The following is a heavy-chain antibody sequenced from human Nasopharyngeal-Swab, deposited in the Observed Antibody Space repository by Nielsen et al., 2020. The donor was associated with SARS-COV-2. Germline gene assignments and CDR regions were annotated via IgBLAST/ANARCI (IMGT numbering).Heavy chain of an antibody. J-gene: IGHJ6*02. D-gene: IGHD6-6*01. V-gene: IGHV3-66*01. Sequence: GESLKISCAASGFTVSSNYMSWVRQAPGKGLEWVSVIYSGGSTYYAAPVKGRFTISRDNSKNTLYLQMNSLRAEDTAVYYCARSGSSSVVYVMDVWGQGATVTVSS. CDR3: ARSGSSSVVYVMDV. CDR2: IYSGGST. CDR1: GFTVSSNY.